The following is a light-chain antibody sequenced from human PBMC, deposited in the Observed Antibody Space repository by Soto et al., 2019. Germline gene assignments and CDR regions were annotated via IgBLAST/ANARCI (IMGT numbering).Light chain of an antibody. CDR3: SSYTSSTTVV. Sequence: QSALTQPASVSGSPGQSITISCTGNSSDVGGYKYVSWYQQHPGKVPKLMIYEVSNRPSGVSTRFSGSKSGNTASLTISGLQAEDEADYYCSSYTSSTTVVFGGGTKLTGL. CDR1: SSDVGGYKY. CDR2: EVS. V-gene: IGLV2-14*01. J-gene: IGLJ2*01.